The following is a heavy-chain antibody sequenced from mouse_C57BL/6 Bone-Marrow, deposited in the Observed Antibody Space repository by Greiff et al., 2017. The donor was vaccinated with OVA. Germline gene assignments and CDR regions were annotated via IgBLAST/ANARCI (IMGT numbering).Heavy chain of an antibody. V-gene: IGHV5-15*01. D-gene: IGHD3-3*01. Sequence: EVQRVESGGGLVQPGGSLKLSCAASGFTFSDYGMAWVRQAPRKGPEWVAFISNLAYSIYYADTVTGRFTISRENAKNTLYLEMSSLRSEDTAMYYCARQGRRAYFDYWGQGTTLTVSS. J-gene: IGHJ2*01. CDR1: GFTFSDYG. CDR2: ISNLAYSI. CDR3: ARQGRRAYFDY.